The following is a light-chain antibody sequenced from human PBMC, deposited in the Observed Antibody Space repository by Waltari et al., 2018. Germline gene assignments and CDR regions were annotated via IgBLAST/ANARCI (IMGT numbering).Light chain of an antibody. Sequence: QSALPQPASVSGSPGQSITTPCSGVGSAVGSSDTVSWHQHHPGKAPQVIIYDVTNRPSGVSDRFSASKSANTASLTISRLQPEDEADYYCSSQTLDGLVLFGGGTRLTVL. CDR2: DVT. CDR1: GSAVGSSDT. J-gene: IGLJ2*01. V-gene: IGLV2-14*03. CDR3: SSQTLDGLVL.